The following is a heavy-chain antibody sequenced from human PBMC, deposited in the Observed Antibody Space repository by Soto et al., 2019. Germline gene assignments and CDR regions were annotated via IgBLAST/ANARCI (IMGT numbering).Heavy chain of an antibody. CDR3: ARVRGIPADADY. J-gene: IGHJ4*02. D-gene: IGHD2-2*01. V-gene: IGHV1-18*01. Sequence: QVQLVQSGAEVKKPGASVKVSCKASGYTFTTSGISWVRQAPGQGLEWMGMISAYNGNTNYAEKFQDRVTLTTDTPTSTAYMKLRSLKSDDTATYYCARVRGIPADADYWGQGTLVTVSS. CDR1: GYTFTTSG. CDR2: ISAYNGNT.